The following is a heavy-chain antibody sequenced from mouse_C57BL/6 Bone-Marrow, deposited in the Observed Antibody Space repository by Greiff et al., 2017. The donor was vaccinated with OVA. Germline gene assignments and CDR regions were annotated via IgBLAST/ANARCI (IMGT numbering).Heavy chain of an antibody. CDR1: GFTFSSYA. Sequence: EVMLVESGGGLVKPGGSLKLSCAASGFTFSSYAMSWVRQTPEKRLEWVATISDGGSYTYYPDNVKGRFTISRDNAKNNLYLQMSHLKSEDTAMYYCARYYYGSSYAWFAYWGQGTLVTVSA. V-gene: IGHV5-4*03. J-gene: IGHJ3*01. D-gene: IGHD1-1*01. CDR2: ISDGGSYT. CDR3: ARYYYGSSYAWFAY.